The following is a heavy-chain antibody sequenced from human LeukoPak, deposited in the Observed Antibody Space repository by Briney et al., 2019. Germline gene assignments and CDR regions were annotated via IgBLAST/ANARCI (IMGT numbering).Heavy chain of an antibody. V-gene: IGHV3-53*04. CDR2: IYSGGST. CDR3: ARDGVATVVTTFFDY. Sequence: GGSLRLSCAASGFTVSSNYMSWVRQAPGKGLEWVSVIYSGGSTYYADSVKGRFTISRHNSKNTLYLQMNSLRAEDTAVYYCARDGVATVVTTFFDYWGQGTLVTVSS. D-gene: IGHD4-17*01. CDR1: GFTVSSNY. J-gene: IGHJ4*02.